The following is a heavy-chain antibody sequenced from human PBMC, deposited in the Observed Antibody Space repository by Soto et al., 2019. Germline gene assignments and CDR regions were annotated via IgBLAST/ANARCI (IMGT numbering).Heavy chain of an antibody. CDR2: MNPNSGNT. CDR1: GYTFTSYD. D-gene: IGHD3-10*01. J-gene: IGHJ6*02. CDR3: ARGRFSSNGMDV. Sequence: GASVKVSCKASGYTFTSYDINWVRQATGQGLEWMGWMNPNSGNTGYAQKFQGRVTMTRHTSISTAYMELSSLRSVDTAVYYCARGRFSSNGMDVWGQGTTVTVSS. V-gene: IGHV1-8*01.